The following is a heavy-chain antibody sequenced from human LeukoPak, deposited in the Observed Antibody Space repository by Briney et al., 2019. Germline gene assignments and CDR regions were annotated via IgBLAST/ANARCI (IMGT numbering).Heavy chain of an antibody. Sequence: SETLSLTCTVSGGSISSYYWSWIRQPPGKGLEWIGYIYYSGSTNYNPSLKSRVTISVDTSKNQFSLMLSSVTAADTAVYYCARDSFSYFDYWGQGTLVTVSS. CDR2: IYYSGST. CDR3: ARDSFSYFDY. D-gene: IGHD3-16*01. CDR1: GGSISSYY. J-gene: IGHJ4*02. V-gene: IGHV4-59*01.